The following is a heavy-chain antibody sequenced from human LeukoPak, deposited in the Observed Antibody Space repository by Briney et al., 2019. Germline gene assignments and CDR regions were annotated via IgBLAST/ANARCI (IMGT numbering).Heavy chain of an antibody. CDR1: GISFSTSG. CDR3: ARSGCSSTSCYMRGGYYYYYMDV. D-gene: IGHD2-2*02. CDR2: ISYDGNNK. J-gene: IGHJ6*03. V-gene: IGHV3-30*19. Sequence: GGSLRLFCAASGISFSTSGMHWVRQAAGKGLEWVAVISYDGNNKYYADSVKGRFTISRDDSKSTLYLQMNSLRPEDTAVYYCARSGCSSTSCYMRGGYYYYYMDVWGKGTTVTVSS.